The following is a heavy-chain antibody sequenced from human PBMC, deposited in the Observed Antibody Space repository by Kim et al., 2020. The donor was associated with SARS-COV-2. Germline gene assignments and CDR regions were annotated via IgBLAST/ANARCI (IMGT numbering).Heavy chain of an antibody. Sequence: ASVKVSCKASGYTFTGYYMHWVRQAPGQGLEWMGRINPNSGGTNYAQKFQGRVTMTRDTSISTAYMELSRLRSDDTVVYYCAREGYGSGSHGYYYGMDVWGQGTTVTVSS. CDR1: GYTFTGYY. D-gene: IGHD3-10*01. V-gene: IGHV1-2*05. CDR3: AREGYGSGSHGYYYGMDV. J-gene: IGHJ6*02. CDR2: INPNSGGT.